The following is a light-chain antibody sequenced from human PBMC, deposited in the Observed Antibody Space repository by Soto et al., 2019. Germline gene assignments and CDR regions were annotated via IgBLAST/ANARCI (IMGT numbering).Light chain of an antibody. J-gene: IGLJ1*01. V-gene: IGLV2-14*03. CDR1: SSDVGGYNY. Sequence: QSALTQPASVSGSPGQSITISCTGTSSDVGGYNYVSWYQHHPDKAPKLMIYDVRYRPSGVSGRFSGSKSGNTASLTISGHQAEDEADYYCSSYTSISTLWVFGTGTKVTVL. CDR2: DVR. CDR3: SSYTSISTLWV.